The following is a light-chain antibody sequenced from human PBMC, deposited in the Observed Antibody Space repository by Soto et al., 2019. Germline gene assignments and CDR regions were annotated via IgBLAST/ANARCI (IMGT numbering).Light chain of an antibody. J-gene: IGKJ3*01. CDR1: QGISNY. V-gene: IGKV1-27*01. CDR2: AAS. CDR3: QKYNSVPL. Sequence: DIQMTQSPSSLSASVGDRVTITCRASQGISNYIAWYQQKPGKASKLLISAASTLQSGVPSRFSGSGSGTDFTLTISSLQHEDVATYSCQKYNSVPLFGPGTKVDIK.